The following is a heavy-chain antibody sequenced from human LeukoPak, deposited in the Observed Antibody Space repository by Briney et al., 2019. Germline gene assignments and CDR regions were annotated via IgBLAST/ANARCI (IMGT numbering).Heavy chain of an antibody. CDR2: ISSSGSTI. CDR3: ARRGLYSNLIDY. CDR1: GFTFSSYE. J-gene: IGHJ4*02. D-gene: IGHD4-11*01. Sequence: GGSLRLSCAASGFTFSSYEMNWVRQAPGKGLEWVSYISSSGSTIYYADSVKGRFTISRDNAKNSLYLQMNSLRAEDTAVYYCARRGLYSNLIDYWGQGTLVTVSS. V-gene: IGHV3-48*03.